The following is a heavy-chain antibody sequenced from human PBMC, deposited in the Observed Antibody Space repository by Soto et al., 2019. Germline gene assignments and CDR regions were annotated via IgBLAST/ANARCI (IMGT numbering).Heavy chain of an antibody. CDR3: ARDFWSGYNYYYYYMDV. CDR1: GYTFTSYD. D-gene: IGHD3-3*01. Sequence: GASVKVSCKASGYTFTSYDINWVRQATGQGLERMGWMNPNSGDTGYAQKFQGRVTMTRNTSISTAYMELSSLRSEDTAVYYCARDFWSGYNYYYYYMDVWGKGTTVTVSS. V-gene: IGHV1-8*01. CDR2: MNPNSGDT. J-gene: IGHJ6*03.